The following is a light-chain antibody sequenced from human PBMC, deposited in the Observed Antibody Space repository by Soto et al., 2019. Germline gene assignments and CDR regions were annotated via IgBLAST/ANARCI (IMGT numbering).Light chain of an antibody. CDR2: SAS. CDR1: QSVSSNY. J-gene: IGKJ4*01. Sequence: EIVLTQSPGTLSLSPGERVTLSCRASQSVSSNYLAWYQQKSGQAPRLLIYSASSRATGIPDRFSGSGSGTDFTLTISRLEPEDFAVYYCQQYGGSPRVTFGGGTKVEIK. CDR3: QQYGGSPRVT. V-gene: IGKV3-20*01.